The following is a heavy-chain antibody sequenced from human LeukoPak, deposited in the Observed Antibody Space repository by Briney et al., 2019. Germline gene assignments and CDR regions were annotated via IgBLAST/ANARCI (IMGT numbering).Heavy chain of an antibody. CDR1: GGTFSSYA. CDR3: ARDGTAIVPY. CDR2: IIPIFGIA. Sequence: SVKVSCKASGGTFSSYAISWVRQAPGQGLEWMGRIIPIFGIANYAQKFQGRVTITADKSTSTAYVELSSLRSEDTAVYYCARDGTAIVPYWGQGTLVTVSS. J-gene: IGHJ4*02. D-gene: IGHD5-18*01. V-gene: IGHV1-69*04.